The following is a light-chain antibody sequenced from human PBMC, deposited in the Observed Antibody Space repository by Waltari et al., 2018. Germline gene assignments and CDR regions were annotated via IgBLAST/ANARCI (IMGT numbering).Light chain of an antibody. CDR3: QQYSNWPYT. Sequence: EIVMTQSPDTLSVAPGERVTLSCRASPSVPPPFAWSPQPPGQPPRLLIYVASTRATGVPARFSGSGSGTEFTLTISSLESEDFAVYYCQQYSNWPYTFGQGTKLESK. J-gene: IGKJ2*01. CDR1: PSVPPP. V-gene: IGKV3-15*01. CDR2: VAS.